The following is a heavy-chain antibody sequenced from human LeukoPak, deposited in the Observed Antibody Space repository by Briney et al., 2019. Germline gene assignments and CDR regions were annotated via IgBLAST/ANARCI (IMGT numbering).Heavy chain of an antibody. CDR2: IYYSGST. J-gene: IGHJ3*02. D-gene: IGHD3-22*01. Sequence: SETLSLTCTVSGGSISSYYWSWIRQPPGKGLEWIGYIYYSGSTNYNPSLKSRVTISVDTSKNQFSLKLSSVTAADTAVYYCAKASWLSDAFDIWGQGTMVIVSS. CDR3: AKASWLSDAFDI. V-gene: IGHV4-59*01. CDR1: GGSISSYY.